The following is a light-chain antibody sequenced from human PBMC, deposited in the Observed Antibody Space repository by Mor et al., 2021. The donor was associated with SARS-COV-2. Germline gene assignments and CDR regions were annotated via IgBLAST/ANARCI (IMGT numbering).Light chain of an antibody. V-gene: IGLV3-21*04. J-gene: IGLJ2*01. CDR3: QIWDSSSDHVL. CDR1: NIGSKS. CDR2: YDT. Sequence: TARITCWGDNIGSKSVHWYQQKPGQAPVLFIYYDTDRPSGIPERFSGSNSENTASLTISRVEAGDEADYYCQIWDSSSDHVLFGGGTKL.